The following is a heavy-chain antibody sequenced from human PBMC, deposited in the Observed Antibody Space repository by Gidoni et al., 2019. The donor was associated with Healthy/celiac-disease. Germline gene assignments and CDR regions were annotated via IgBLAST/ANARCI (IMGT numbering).Heavy chain of an antibody. CDR3: AREGRFGEEDYYYYGMDV. CDR1: GFTFSSYD. V-gene: IGHV3-13*01. D-gene: IGHD3-10*01. J-gene: IGHJ6*02. Sequence: EVQLVESGGGLVQPGGSLRLSCAASGFTFSSYDMHWVRQATGKGLGWVSAIGTASDTYYPGSVKGRFTISRENAKNSLYLQMNSLRAGDTAVYYCAREGRFGEEDYYYYGMDVWGQGTTVTVSS. CDR2: IGTASDT.